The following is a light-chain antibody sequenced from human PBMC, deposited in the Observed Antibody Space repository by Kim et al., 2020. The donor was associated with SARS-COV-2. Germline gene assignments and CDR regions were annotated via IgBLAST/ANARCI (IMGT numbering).Light chain of an antibody. CDR1: QSVSSTY. J-gene: IGKJ1*01. CDR2: AAS. CDR3: QQYGSSSST. V-gene: IGKV3-20*01. Sequence: EIVLTQSPGTVSLSPGERATLSCRASQSVSSTYLAWYQQKPGQAPRLLIYAASSRATGIPDRFSGSGSGTDFTLTISRLEPEDFAVYHCQQYGSSSSTFGQGTKVEIK.